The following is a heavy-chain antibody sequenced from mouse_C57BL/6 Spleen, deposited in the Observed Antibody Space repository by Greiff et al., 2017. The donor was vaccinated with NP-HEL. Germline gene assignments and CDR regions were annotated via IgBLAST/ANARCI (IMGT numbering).Heavy chain of an antibody. CDR2: IYPGDGDT. Sequence: QVQLQQSGPELVKPGASVKISCKASGYAFSSSWMNWVKQRPGKGLEWIGRIYPGDGDTNYNGKFKGKATLTADKSSSTAYMQLSSLTSEDSAVYFCAVDHYSNYVRYFDVWGTGTTVTVSS. CDR3: AVDHYSNYVRYFDV. D-gene: IGHD2-5*01. CDR1: GYAFSSSW. V-gene: IGHV1-82*01. J-gene: IGHJ1*03.